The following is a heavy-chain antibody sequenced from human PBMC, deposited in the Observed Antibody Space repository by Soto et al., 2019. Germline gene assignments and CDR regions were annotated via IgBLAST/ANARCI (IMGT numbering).Heavy chain of an antibody. CDR2: IKEDGSEV. CDR3: LSSWTDS. Sequence: PGGSWRITVASSESTYLNDWRNWVRQAPGKGLEWVANIKEDGSEVNYVDSVKGRFTISRDNARNSVYLQMNSLRADDTAVYYCLSSWTDSWGQGTLVTVSS. J-gene: IGHJ4*02. CDR1: ESTYLNDW. V-gene: IGHV3-7*03. D-gene: IGHD1-1*01.